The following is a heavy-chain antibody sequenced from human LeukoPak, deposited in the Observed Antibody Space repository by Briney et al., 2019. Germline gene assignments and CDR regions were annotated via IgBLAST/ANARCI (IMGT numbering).Heavy chain of an antibody. CDR2: ISRTGGTT. D-gene: IGHD3-9*01. CDR1: GFTFSGSA. CDR3: VKNDILKGRDH. J-gene: IGHJ4*02. V-gene: IGHV3-23*01. Sequence: QSGGSLRLSCVGSGFTFSGSAMSWVRQAPGKGLEWVSAISRTGGTTYYVDSVKGRFTVSRDNPKNTMYLQLFSLRVEDTAVYYCVKNDILKGRDHWGQGTLVTVSS.